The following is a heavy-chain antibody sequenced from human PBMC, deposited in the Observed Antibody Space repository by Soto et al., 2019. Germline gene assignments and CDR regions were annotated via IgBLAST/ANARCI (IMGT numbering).Heavy chain of an antibody. CDR2: IYHSGST. CDR3: ARDRGTNDAFDI. Sequence: SETLSLTCTVSGGSISSGGYSWSWIRQPPGKGLEWIGYIYHSGSTYYNPSLKSRVTISVDRSKNQFSLKLSSVTAADTTVYYCARDRGTNDAFDIWGQGTMVTVSS. V-gene: IGHV4-30-2*01. D-gene: IGHD1-1*01. CDR1: GGSISSGGYS. J-gene: IGHJ3*02.